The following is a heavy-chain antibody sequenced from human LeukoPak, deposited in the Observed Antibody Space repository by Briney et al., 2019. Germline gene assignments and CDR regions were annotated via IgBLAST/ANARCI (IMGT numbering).Heavy chain of an antibody. CDR2: ISGSGGST. CDR3: AKGPRFVAGVLEYFQH. CDR1: GFTFSSYA. V-gene: IGHV3-23*01. J-gene: IGHJ1*01. Sequence: GGSLRLSCAASGFTFSSYAMSWVRQAPGKGLEWVSAISGSGGSTYYADSVKGRFTISRDNSKNTLYLQMNSLRAEDTAVYYCAKGPRFVAGVLEYFQHWGQGTLVTVYS. D-gene: IGHD6-19*01.